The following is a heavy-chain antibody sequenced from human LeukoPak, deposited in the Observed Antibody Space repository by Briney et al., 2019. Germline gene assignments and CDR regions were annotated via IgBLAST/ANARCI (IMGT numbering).Heavy chain of an antibody. CDR2: ISYDGSNK. J-gene: IGHJ4*02. CDR1: GFTFSSYG. V-gene: IGHV3-30*18. D-gene: IGHD6-13*01. Sequence: GGSLRLSCAASGFTFSSYGMHWVRQAPGKGLGWVAVISYDGSNKYYADSVKGRFTISRDNSKNTLYLQMNSLRAEDTAVYYCAKGGGASIAAAGRVFDYWGQGTLVTVSS. CDR3: AKGGGASIAAAGRVFDY.